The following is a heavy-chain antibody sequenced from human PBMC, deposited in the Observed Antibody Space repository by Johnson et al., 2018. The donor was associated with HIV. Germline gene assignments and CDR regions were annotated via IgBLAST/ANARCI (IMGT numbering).Heavy chain of an antibody. CDR3: ARFRSSNWFDAFDI. CDR2: IRYDGSNK. Sequence: QLQLVESGGGVVQPGGSLRLSCAASGFTFSSYGMHWVRQAPGKGLEWVAFIRYDGSNKYYADSVKGRFTISRDNSKNTLYLQMNSLRAEDTAVYYCARFRSSNWFDAFDIWGQGTMVTVSA. CDR1: GFTFSSYG. J-gene: IGHJ3*02. V-gene: IGHV3-30*02. D-gene: IGHD6-13*01.